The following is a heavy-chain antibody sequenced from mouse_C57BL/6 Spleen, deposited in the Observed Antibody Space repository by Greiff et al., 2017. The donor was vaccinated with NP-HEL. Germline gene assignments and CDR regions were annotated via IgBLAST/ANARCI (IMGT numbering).Heavy chain of an antibody. D-gene: IGHD1-1*01. CDR3: ARFPYYYGSSYGYFDY. J-gene: IGHJ2*01. Sequence: VKLQQPGAELVMPGASVKLSCKASGYTFTSYWMHWVKQRPGQGLEWIGEIDPSDSYTNYNQKFKGKSTLTVDKSSSTAYMQLSSLTSEDSAVYYCARFPYYYGSSYGYFDYWGQGTTLTVSS. CDR2: IDPSDSYT. CDR1: GYTFTSYW. V-gene: IGHV1-69*01.